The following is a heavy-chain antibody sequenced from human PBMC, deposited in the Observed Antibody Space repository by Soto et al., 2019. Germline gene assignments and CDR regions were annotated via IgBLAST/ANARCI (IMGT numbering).Heavy chain of an antibody. Sequence: ASVKVSCKASGYTFTGYYRHWVRQAPGQGLEWMGWINPNSGGTNYAQKFQGRVTMTRDTSISTAYMELSRLSSDDTAVYYCARVNVVVVAATREYYFDYWGQGTLVTVSS. D-gene: IGHD2-15*01. CDR1: GYTFTGYY. J-gene: IGHJ4*02. CDR3: ARVNVVVVAATREYYFDY. V-gene: IGHV1-2*02. CDR2: INPNSGGT.